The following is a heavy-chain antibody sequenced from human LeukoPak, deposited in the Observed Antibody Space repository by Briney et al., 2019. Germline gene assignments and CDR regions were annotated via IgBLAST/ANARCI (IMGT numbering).Heavy chain of an antibody. D-gene: IGHD6-13*01. CDR3: ARGSAAAYDY. V-gene: IGHV3-21*01. J-gene: IGHJ4*02. CDR2: ITSTSNYI. CDR1: GFTFSSYS. Sequence: KSGGSLRLSCAASGFTFSSYSMNWVRQAPGKGVGWVAAITSTSNYIRYADSVQGRFTISRDNAKNSLYLQMNSLRAEDTAVYYCARGSAAAYDYWGQGTLVTVSS.